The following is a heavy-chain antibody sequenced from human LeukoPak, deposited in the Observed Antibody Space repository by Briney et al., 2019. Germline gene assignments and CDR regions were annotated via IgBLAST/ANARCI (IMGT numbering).Heavy chain of an antibody. CDR2: INHSGST. CDR1: GGAFSGYY. V-gene: IGHV4-34*01. D-gene: IGHD6-13*01. Sequence: PSETLSLTCAVYGGAFSGYYWSWIRQPPGKGLEWIGEINHSGSTNYNPSLKSRVTISVDTSKNQFSLKLSSVTAADTAVYYCARTTLRSSASDYWGQGTLVTVSS. J-gene: IGHJ4*02. CDR3: ARTTLRSSASDY.